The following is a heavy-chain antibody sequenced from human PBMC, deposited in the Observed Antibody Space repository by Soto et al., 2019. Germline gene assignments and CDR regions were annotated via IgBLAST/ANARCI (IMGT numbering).Heavy chain of an antibody. CDR1: GGSISSSSYY. Sequence: SETLSLTCTVSGGSISSSSYYWGWIRQPPGKGLEWIGSIYYSGSTYYNPSLKSRVTISVDTSKNQFSLKLSSVTAADTAVYYCASPGEVRYSYGSPYFQHWGQGTLVTVSS. J-gene: IGHJ1*01. CDR2: IYYSGST. CDR3: ASPGEVRYSYGSPYFQH. D-gene: IGHD5-18*01. V-gene: IGHV4-39*01.